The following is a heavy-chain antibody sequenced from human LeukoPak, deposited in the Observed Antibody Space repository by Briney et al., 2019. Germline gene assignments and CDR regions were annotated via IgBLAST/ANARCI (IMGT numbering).Heavy chain of an antibody. V-gene: IGHV3-7*01. CDR1: GFIFKKYW. CDR3: ARETPRRGETRDGYR. D-gene: IGHD5-24*01. Sequence: GGSLRLSCVASGFIFKKYWMNWVRQVPGKGLECLANIKEDGSETYYADSVKGRFTISRDNPKNLLFLQINSLRAEDTAVYYCARETPRRGETRDGYRWGQGTVVTVSS. CDR2: IKEDGSET. J-gene: IGHJ4*02.